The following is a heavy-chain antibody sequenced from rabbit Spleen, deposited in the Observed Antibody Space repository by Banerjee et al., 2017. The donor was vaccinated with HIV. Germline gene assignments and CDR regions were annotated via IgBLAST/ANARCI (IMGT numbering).Heavy chain of an antibody. CDR3: ARDAATSFSSYGMDL. Sequence: QSLEESGGDLVKPGASLTLTCTASGFSFSTSDYICWVRQAPGKGLEWISCIAGSSSGFTYSATWAKGRFTCSKTSSTMVTLQMTSLTAADTATYFCARDAATSFSSYGMDLWGPGTLVTVS. V-gene: IGHV1S40*01. J-gene: IGHJ6*01. D-gene: IGHD8-1*01. CDR2: IAGSSSGFT. CDR1: GFSFSTSDY.